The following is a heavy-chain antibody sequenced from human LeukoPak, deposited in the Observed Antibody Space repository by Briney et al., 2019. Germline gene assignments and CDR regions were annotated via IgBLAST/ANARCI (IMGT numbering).Heavy chain of an antibody. Sequence: ASVKVSCKASGGTFSSYAISWVRQAPGQGLEWMGGIIPIFGTANYAQKFQGRVTITTDESTSTAYMELSSLRSEDTAVYYCARAGITMVRGGQYYYYYMDVWGKGTTVTVSS. CDR2: IIPIFGTA. V-gene: IGHV1-69*05. J-gene: IGHJ6*03. CDR3: ARAGITMVRGGQYYYYYMDV. CDR1: GGTFSSYA. D-gene: IGHD3-10*01.